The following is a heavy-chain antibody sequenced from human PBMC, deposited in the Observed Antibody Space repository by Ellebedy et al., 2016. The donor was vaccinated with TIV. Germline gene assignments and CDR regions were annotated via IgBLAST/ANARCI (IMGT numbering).Heavy chain of an antibody. CDR2: MNPDSGNT. J-gene: IGHJ4*02. Sequence: AASVKVSCKASGYTFTNYYMNWVRQATGQGLEWMGWMNPDSGNTPYAQKFQGRVSMTRNTSISTAYLELSNLRSDDTAVYYCARGIRMPSDYWGQGTLVTVSS. D-gene: IGHD2-15*01. CDR3: ARGIRMPSDY. V-gene: IGHV1-8*02. CDR1: GYTFTNYY.